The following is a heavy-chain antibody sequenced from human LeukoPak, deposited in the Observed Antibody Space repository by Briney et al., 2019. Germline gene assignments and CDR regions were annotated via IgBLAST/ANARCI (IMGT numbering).Heavy chain of an antibody. Sequence: SETLSLTCTVFGGAFSGYYWSWSRQPPDKGLEWIGEINPSGSTNYNPSLKTRVTISTDTSKNHFSLSLNSVTAADTGVYYRVRGSRVYCGGDCYYYWGQGTLVTVSS. CDR1: GGAFSGYY. CDR3: VRGSRVYCGGDCYYY. CDR2: INPSGST. D-gene: IGHD2-21*02. V-gene: IGHV4-34*01. J-gene: IGHJ4*02.